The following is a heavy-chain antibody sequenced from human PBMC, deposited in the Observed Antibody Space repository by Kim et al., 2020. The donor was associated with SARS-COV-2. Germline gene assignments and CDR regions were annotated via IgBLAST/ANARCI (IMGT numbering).Heavy chain of an antibody. V-gene: IGHV4-61*01. J-gene: IGHJ5*02. Sequence: SETLSLTCTVSGGSVSSGSYYWSWIRQPPGKGLEWIGYIYYSGSTNYNPSLKSRVTISVDTSKNQFSLKLSSVTAADTAVYYCARGITFGGVIVIRRAWFDPWVQGTLVTVSS. CDR1: GGSVSSGSYY. D-gene: IGHD3-16*02. CDR3: ARGITFGGVIVIRRAWFDP. CDR2: IYYSGST.